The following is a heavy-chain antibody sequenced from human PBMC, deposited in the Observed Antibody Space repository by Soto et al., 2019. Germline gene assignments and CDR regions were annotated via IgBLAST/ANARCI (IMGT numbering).Heavy chain of an antibody. V-gene: IGHV1-3*01. Sequence: SVKVSCKASGYTFTSYAMHWVRQAPVQRLEWMGWINAGNGNTKYSQKFQGRVTITRDTSASTAYMELSSLRSEDTAVYYCARGEGTYYDFWSGYYTGGSFDYWGQGTLVTVSS. J-gene: IGHJ4*02. CDR1: GYTFTSYA. CDR2: INAGNGNT. CDR3: ARGEGTYYDFWSGYYTGGSFDY. D-gene: IGHD3-3*01.